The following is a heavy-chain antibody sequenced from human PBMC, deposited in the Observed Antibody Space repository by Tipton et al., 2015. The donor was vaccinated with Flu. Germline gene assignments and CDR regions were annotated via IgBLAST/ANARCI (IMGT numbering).Heavy chain of an antibody. CDR2: IYNTGDT. Sequence: TLSLTCSVSGGPISSTSYYWGWVRQTPGKGLQWIGNIYNTGDTFYNPSLRSRVTISQDTSKNQFSLRLRFVTAADTAVYFCAQLSTFYFFFDSWGQGSPVAVSS. V-gene: IGHV4-39*07. CDR1: GGPISSTSYY. CDR3: AQLSTFYFFFDS. J-gene: IGHJ4*02. D-gene: IGHD1-1*01.